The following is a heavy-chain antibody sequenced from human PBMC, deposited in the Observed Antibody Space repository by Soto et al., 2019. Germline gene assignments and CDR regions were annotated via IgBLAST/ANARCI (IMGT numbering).Heavy chain of an antibody. CDR1: GFTFSSYS. J-gene: IGHJ4*02. V-gene: IGHV3-48*02. CDR2: ISSSSSTI. D-gene: IGHD1-1*01. CDR3: ARDGSTTGNWNVRRGEYYFDY. Sequence: GGSLRLSCAASGFTFSSYSMNWVRQAPGKGLEWVSYISSSSSTIYYADHVKGRFTISRDNAKNSLYLQMNSLRDEDTAVYYCARDGSTTGNWNVRRGEYYFDYWGQGTLVTVSS.